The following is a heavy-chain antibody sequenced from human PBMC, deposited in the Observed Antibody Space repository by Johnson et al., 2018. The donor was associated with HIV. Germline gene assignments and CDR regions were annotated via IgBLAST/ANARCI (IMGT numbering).Heavy chain of an antibody. V-gene: IGHV3-30-3*01. D-gene: IGHD4-17*01. Sequence: QVQLVESGGGVVQPGRSLRLSCAASGFTFRDYAMHWVRQAPGKGLAWVTVISYDGSNEYYADSVKGRFTISRDNAKNSLYLQMNSLRAEDTAMYYCARDSVYGDYDGVDAFDMWGQGTMVTVSS. CDR2: ISYDGSNE. J-gene: IGHJ3*02. CDR3: ARDSVYGDYDGVDAFDM. CDR1: GFTFRDYA.